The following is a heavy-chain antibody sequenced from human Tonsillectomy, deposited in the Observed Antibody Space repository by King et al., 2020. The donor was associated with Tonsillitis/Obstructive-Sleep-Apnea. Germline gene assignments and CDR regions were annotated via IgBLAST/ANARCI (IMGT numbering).Heavy chain of an antibody. CDR1: GGSISSYY. D-gene: IGHD3-3*01. Sequence: VQLQESGPGLVKPSETLSLTCTVSGGSISSYYWSWIRQPPGKGLEWIGYIYYSGSTNYNPSLKSRVTISVDTSKNQFSLKLSSVTAADTAVYYCARGPPITIFGGGAFDIWGHGTMVTVSS. CDR2: IYYSGST. V-gene: IGHV4-59*01. J-gene: IGHJ3*02. CDR3: ARGPPITIFGGGAFDI.